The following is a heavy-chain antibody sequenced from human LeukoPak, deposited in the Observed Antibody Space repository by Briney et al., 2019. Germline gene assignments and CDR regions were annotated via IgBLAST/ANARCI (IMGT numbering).Heavy chain of an antibody. CDR3: ASSYDSSGYYPTYYFDY. CDR2: IYSGGST. Sequence: GGSLRLSCAASGFTVSSNYMSWVRQAPGKGLEWVSVIYSGGSTYYADSVKGRFTISRDNAKNSLYLQMNSLRAEDTAVYYCASSYDSSGYYPTYYFDYWGQGTLVTVSS. J-gene: IGHJ4*02. V-gene: IGHV3-53*01. CDR1: GFTVSSNY. D-gene: IGHD3-22*01.